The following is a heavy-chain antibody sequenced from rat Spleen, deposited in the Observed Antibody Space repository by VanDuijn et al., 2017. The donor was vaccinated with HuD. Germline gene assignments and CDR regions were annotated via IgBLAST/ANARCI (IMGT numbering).Heavy chain of an antibody. V-gene: IGHV3-3*01. CDR3: ARYRDTYGHVGIFDY. J-gene: IGHJ2*01. D-gene: IGHD2-5*01. CDR1: GHSITSGYR. CDR2: INNAGST. Sequence: EVQLQESGPGLVKPSQSLSLTCSVTGHSITSGYRWNWIRKFPGNRLEWMGYINNAGSTNYNPSLKSRISITRDTSKNQFFLQVNSVTTEETATYYCARYRDTYGHVGIFDYWGQGVRVTVSP.